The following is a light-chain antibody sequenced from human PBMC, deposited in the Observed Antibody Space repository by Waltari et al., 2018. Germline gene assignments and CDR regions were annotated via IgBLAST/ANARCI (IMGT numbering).Light chain of an antibody. J-gene: IGKJ1*01. CDR3: QQSNSYPWT. Sequence: DIQMTQSPSTLSASVGDRVTITCRASQRIGYWLTWIQQNPESAPKFLIYQASSLENGVPSRVSGSGSGTEFTLTITNVQPDDFATYYCQQSNSYPWTFGQGTRVEMK. V-gene: IGKV1-5*03. CDR1: QRIGYW. CDR2: QAS.